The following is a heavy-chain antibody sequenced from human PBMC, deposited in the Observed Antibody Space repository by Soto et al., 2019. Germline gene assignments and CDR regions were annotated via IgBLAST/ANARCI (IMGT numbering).Heavy chain of an antibody. J-gene: IGHJ4*02. Sequence: SETLSLTCTVSGGSIGSYCWNWIRQPPGKGLVWIGYMCDSGSTDYNPSLRSRVAMSLDTSKNQFSLNMTSVTAADTAVYYCARAMSGSPDVFAYWGRGALVPVSS. CDR1: GGSIGSYC. CDR2: MCDSGST. CDR3: ARAMSGSPDVFAY. D-gene: IGHD2-15*01. V-gene: IGHV4-59*01.